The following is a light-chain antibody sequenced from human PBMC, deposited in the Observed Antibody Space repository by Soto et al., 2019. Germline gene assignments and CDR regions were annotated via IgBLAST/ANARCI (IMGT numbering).Light chain of an antibody. V-gene: IGKV1-5*03. CDR2: KAS. CDR1: QSISSW. CDR3: QQYNSYPVT. Sequence: DIQMTQSPSTLSASVGDRVTITCRASQSISSWLAWYQQKPGKAPKLLIYKASSLESGVPSRFSGSGSGTEFTLTISSLQPDDFETYYCQQYNSYPVTFGQGTKVDI. J-gene: IGKJ1*01.